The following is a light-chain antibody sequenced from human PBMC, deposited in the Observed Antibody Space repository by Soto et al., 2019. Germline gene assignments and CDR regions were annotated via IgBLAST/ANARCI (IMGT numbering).Light chain of an antibody. CDR3: QQYNTWLWT. CDR2: GAS. Sequence: EVVMTQSPATLSVSPGERVTLSCRASQSINAHLDWYQQKPGQSPMLLIHGASTRATGIPARFSGSGFGTEFILTTSSLQSEDFAVYYCQQYNTWLWTFGQGTKVEIQ. J-gene: IGKJ1*01. CDR1: QSINAH. V-gene: IGKV3-15*01.